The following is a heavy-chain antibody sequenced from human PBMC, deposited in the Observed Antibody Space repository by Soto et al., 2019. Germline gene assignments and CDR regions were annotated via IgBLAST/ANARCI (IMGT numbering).Heavy chain of an antibody. J-gene: IGHJ4*02. CDR3: ARGIVVVITTGYFDY. V-gene: IGHV4-30-2*01. D-gene: IGHD3-22*01. CDR1: GCSISSGGYS. CDR2: IYHSGST. Sequence: PSETLSLTGAVSGCSISSGGYSWSWIRQPPGKGLEWIGYIYHSGSTYYNPSLKSRVTISVDRSKNQFSLKLSSVTAADTAVYYCARGIVVVITTGYFDYWGQGTLVTV.